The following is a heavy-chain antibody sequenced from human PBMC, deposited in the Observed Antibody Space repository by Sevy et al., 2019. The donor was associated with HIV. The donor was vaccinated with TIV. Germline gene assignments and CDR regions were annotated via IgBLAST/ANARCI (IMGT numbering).Heavy chain of an antibody. CDR1: GFIFSSYA. J-gene: IGHJ4*02. V-gene: IGHV3-23*01. CDR2: ITGSGGGT. Sequence: GGSLRLSCAASGFIFSSYAMSWVRQAPGKGLEWASVITGSGGGTYYGDSVKGRFTISRDNSKNTVYLQMNSLRAEDTAVYYCAKAGGSGSSSDYFDYRGQGTLVTVSS. CDR3: AKAGGSGSSSDYFDY. D-gene: IGHD3-10*01.